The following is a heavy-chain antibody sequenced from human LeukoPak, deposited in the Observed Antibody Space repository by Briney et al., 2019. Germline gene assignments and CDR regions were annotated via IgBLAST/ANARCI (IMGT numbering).Heavy chain of an antibody. CDR3: ARAQYSYGAIDY. CDR1: GGSISSGGYS. CDR2: IYYSGST. Sequence: SETLSLTCAVSGGSISSGGYSWSWIRQPPGKGLEWIGYIYYSGSTNYNPSLKSRVTISVDTSKSQFSLKLSSVTAADTAVYYCARAQYSYGAIDYWGQGTLVTVSS. D-gene: IGHD5-18*01. J-gene: IGHJ4*02. V-gene: IGHV4-61*08.